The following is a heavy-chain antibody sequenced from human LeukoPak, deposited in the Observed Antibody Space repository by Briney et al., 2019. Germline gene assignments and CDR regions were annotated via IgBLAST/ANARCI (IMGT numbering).Heavy chain of an antibody. J-gene: IGHJ5*02. Sequence: SETLSLTCTVSGGSISSYYWSWIRQPPGKGLEWIGYIYYSGSTNYNPSLKRRVTISVDTSKNQFSLKLSSVTAADTAVYYCARGSIAAAGNWFDPWGQGTLVTVSS. D-gene: IGHD6-13*01. CDR2: IYYSGST. CDR3: ARGSIAAAGNWFDP. CDR1: GGSISSYY. V-gene: IGHV4-59*01.